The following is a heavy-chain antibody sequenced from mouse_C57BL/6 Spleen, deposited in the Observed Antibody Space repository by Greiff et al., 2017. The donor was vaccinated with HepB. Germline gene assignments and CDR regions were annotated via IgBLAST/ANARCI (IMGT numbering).Heavy chain of an antibody. Sequence: EVHLVESGEGLVKPGGSLKLSCAASGFTFSSYAMSWVRQTPEKRLEWVAYISSGGDYIYYADTMKGRFTISRDNARNTLYLQMSSLKSEDTAMYYCTRDREGNYGGFWFAYWGKGTLVTVSA. CDR1: GFTFSSYA. V-gene: IGHV5-9-1*02. J-gene: IGHJ3*01. D-gene: IGHD2-1*01. CDR2: ISSGGDYI. CDR3: TRDREGNYGGFWFAY.